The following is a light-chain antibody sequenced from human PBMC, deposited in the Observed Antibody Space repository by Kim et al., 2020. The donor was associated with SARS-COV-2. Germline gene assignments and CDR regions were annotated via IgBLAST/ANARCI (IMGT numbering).Light chain of an antibody. J-gene: IGKJ4*01. V-gene: IGKV1-5*01. CDR1: QSITRW. CDR2: DAS. CDR3: QQYNLYPLT. Sequence: AAVGDRGTISCRARQSITRWVAWYQQKPGKAPKLLISDASTVQGGVPSRFSGSGSGTEFTLTISSLQPDDFATYYCQQYNLYPLTFGGGTRVDIK.